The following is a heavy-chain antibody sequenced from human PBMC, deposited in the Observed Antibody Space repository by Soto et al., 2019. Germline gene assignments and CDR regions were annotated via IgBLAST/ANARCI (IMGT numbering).Heavy chain of an antibody. J-gene: IGHJ4*02. CDR2: IYHTGNT. CDR3: ARDSRAAAGNRRYYFDY. V-gene: IGHV4-4*02. D-gene: IGHD6-13*01. Sequence: SETLSLTCAVSGGSIISSSWCGCVRQPPGKGLEWIGEIYHTGNTNYNPSLESRVTISVDKSKNQFSLNLNSVTAADTAVYYCARDSRAAAGNRRYYFDYWGQGTLVTVSS. CDR1: GGSIISSSW.